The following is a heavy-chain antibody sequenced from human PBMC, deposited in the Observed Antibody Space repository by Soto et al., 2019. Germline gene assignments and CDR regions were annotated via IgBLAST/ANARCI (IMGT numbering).Heavy chain of an antibody. CDR3: ARRVPVPARDAFDV. Sequence: ESLKISCKGSGYTFTTYWISWVRQTPGKGLEWMGRIDPTDSYTNYSPSFEGHVTISADKSVTTAYLQWSSLKASDTAMYYCARRVPVPARDAFDVWGQGTMVTVSS. CDR2: IDPTDSYT. CDR1: GYTFTTYW. J-gene: IGHJ3*01. D-gene: IGHD2-21*02. V-gene: IGHV5-10-1*01.